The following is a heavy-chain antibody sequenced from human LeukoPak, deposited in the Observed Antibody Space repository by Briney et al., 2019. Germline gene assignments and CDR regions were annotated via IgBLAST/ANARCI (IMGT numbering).Heavy chain of an antibody. CDR1: GFTFSSYA. D-gene: IGHD3-10*01. V-gene: IGHV3-30*04. Sequence: GRSLRLSCAASGFTFSSYAMHWVRQAPGKGLEWVAVTSYDGSNKYYADSVKGRFTISRDNSKNTLYLQMNSLRAEDTAVYYCARELGSGSYRARSSDAFDIWGQGTMVTVSS. CDR2: TSYDGSNK. J-gene: IGHJ3*02. CDR3: ARELGSGSYRARSSDAFDI.